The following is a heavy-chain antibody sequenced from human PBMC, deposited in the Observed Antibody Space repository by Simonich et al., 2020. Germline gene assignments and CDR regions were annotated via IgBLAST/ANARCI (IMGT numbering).Heavy chain of an antibody. CDR2: MNPNSGNT. CDR3: ARGRGGMSSGYVDY. Sequence: QVQLVQSGAEVKKPGASVKVSCKASGYTFTSYGINWVRQATGQGLEWIGWMNPNSGNTGYAQKFQGRGTITRNTSIRTAYMELSSRRSEETAVYYWARGRGGMSSGYVDYWGQGTLVTVSS. V-gene: IGHV1-8*03. D-gene: IGHD5-12*01. J-gene: IGHJ4*02. CDR1: GYTFTSYG.